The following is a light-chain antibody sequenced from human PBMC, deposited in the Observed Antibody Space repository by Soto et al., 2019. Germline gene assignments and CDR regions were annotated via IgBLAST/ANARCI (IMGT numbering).Light chain of an antibody. Sequence: DIQMTQSPSSLSASVGDRVTITCQASQDISNYLNWYQQKPGKAPKLLIYKASTLKSGVPSRFSGSGSGTDFSLTIGSLQPEDVATYYCQQYLNDPITFGQGTRLEIK. V-gene: IGKV1-33*01. CDR3: QQYLNDPIT. CDR2: KAS. CDR1: QDISNY. J-gene: IGKJ5*01.